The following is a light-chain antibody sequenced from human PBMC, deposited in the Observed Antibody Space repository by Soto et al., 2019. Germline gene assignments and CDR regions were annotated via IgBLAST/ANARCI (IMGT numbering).Light chain of an antibody. J-gene: IGLJ3*02. Sequence: QSVLTQPASVSGAPGQSITISCTGTSSDVGGYNYVSWYQQHPVKAPKIMIYEVSNRPSGVSNRFSGSKSGNTASLTISGLQDEDESDYYCSSYTSRSTWVFGGGTKLTVL. V-gene: IGLV2-14*01. CDR2: EVS. CDR1: SSDVGGYNY. CDR3: SSYTSRSTWV.